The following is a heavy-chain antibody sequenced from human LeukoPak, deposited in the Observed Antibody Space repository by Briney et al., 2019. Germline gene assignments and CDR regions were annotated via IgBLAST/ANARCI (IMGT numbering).Heavy chain of an antibody. D-gene: IGHD1-26*01. Sequence: LSETLSLTCTVSGGSISSSSYYWGWIRQPPGKGLEWIGSICYSGSTYYNPSLKSRVTISVDTSKNQFSLKLSSVTAADTAVYYCARVKGAVGPNAFDIWGQGTMVTVSS. CDR1: GGSISSSSYY. CDR2: ICYSGST. V-gene: IGHV4-39*07. CDR3: ARVKGAVGPNAFDI. J-gene: IGHJ3*02.